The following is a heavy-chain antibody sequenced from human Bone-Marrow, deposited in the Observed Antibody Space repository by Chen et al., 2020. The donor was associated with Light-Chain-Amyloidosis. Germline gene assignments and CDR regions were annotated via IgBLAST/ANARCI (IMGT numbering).Heavy chain of an antibody. D-gene: IGHD5-12*01. J-gene: IGHJ3*01. CDR3: ARSYSAYDPRAAFDF. V-gene: IGHV4-31*03. CDR2: IYYSGTT. CDR1: GGSISSSGHY. Sequence: QVQLQESGPGLVKTSQTLSFTCTVSGGSISSSGHYWSWIRQQPGKGLEWMGFIYYSGTTYYNPSLKNRITISLDTSKNQFSLKLSAVTAADTAVYYCARSYSAYDPRAAFDFWGQGTKVTVSS.